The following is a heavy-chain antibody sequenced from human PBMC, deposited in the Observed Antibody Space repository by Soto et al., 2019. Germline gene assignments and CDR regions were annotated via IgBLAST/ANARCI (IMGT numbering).Heavy chain of an antibody. CDR3: ARDPASIAAADLPVDY. CDR2: ISSSSSYI. CDR1: GFTFSSYS. J-gene: IGHJ4*02. V-gene: IGHV3-21*01. D-gene: IGHD6-13*01. Sequence: GGSLRLSCAASGFTFSSYSMNWVRQAPGKGLEWVSSISSSSSYIYYADSVKGRFTISRDNAKNSLYLQMNSLRAEDTAVYYCARDPASIAAADLPVDYWGQGTLVTVSS.